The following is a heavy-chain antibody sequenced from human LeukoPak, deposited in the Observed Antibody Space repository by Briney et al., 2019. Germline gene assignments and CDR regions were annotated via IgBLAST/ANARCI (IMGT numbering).Heavy chain of an antibody. CDR2: IKQDGSEK. CDR3: AKDQRVYAHNWFDP. J-gene: IGHJ5*02. V-gene: IGHV3-7*03. Sequence: PGGSLRLSCAASGFTFSRYWMSWVRQAPGKGLEWVANIKQDGSEKYYVDSVKGRFTISRDNSKNTLYLQMNSLRAEDTAVYYCAKDQRVYAHNWFDPWGQGTLVTVSS. D-gene: IGHD2-2*01. CDR1: GFTFSRYW.